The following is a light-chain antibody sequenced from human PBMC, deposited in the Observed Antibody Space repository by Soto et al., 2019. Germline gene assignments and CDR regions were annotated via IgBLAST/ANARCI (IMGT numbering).Light chain of an antibody. V-gene: IGKV3-15*01. CDR1: QSVGSS. Sequence: EIVMTQSPATLSVSPGERATLSCRASQSVGSSLAWYQQKHGQAPRLLIYGASTRATGIPARFSGSGSGTEFTLTISSLQSEDFAVYYCQQYDNWPPITFGQGTRLEIK. J-gene: IGKJ5*01. CDR3: QQYDNWPPIT. CDR2: GAS.